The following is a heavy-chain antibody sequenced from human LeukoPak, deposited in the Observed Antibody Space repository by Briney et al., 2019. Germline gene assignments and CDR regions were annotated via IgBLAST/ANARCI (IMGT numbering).Heavy chain of an antibody. CDR3: TLEGRIGDPSFSFDY. V-gene: IGHV3-73*01. CDR2: IRSKANSYAT. J-gene: IGHJ4*02. Sequence: GGSLRLSCATSGFTFSGSAMHWVRQASGKGLEWVGRIRSKANSYATAYAASVKGRFTISRDDSKNTAYLQMNSLKTGDTAVYYCTLEGRIGDPSFSFDYWGQGTLVTVSS. CDR1: GFTFSGSA. D-gene: IGHD2-21*02.